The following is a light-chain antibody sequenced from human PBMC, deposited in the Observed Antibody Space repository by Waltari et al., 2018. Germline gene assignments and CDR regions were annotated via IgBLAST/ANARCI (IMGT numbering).Light chain of an antibody. CDR1: DSDVGAYDF. CDR3: SSYTTSSAPGV. Sequence: QSALTQPASVSGSPGQSITISCSGTDSDVGAYDFVPWYQQHPGKAPHLIIYEVSNRLSGMSNRFSASKSGNTASLTISGLQAEDEADYYCSSYTTSSAPGVFGTGTRVTVL. CDR2: EVS. J-gene: IGLJ1*01. V-gene: IGLV2-14*01.